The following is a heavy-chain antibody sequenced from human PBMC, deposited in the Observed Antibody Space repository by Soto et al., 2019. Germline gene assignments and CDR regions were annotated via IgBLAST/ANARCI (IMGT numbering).Heavy chain of an antibody. CDR1: GGSFSGYY. D-gene: IGHD2-15*01. J-gene: IGHJ5*02. CDR2: INHSGST. Sequence: SETLSLTCAVYGGSFSGYYWSWIRQPPGKGLEWIGEINHSGSTNYNPSLKSRVTISVDTSKNQFSLKLSSVTAADTAVYYCARGARPALLNWFDPWGQGTLVTVSS. V-gene: IGHV4-34*01. CDR3: ARGARPALLNWFDP.